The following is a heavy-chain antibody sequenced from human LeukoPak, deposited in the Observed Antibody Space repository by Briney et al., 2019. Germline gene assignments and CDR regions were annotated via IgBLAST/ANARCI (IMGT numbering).Heavy chain of an antibody. V-gene: IGHV1-18*01. D-gene: IGHD3-22*01. Sequence: ASVKVSFKASGYTFTSYGISWVRQAPGQGLAWMGWISAYNGNTNYAQKLQGRVTMTTDASTSTAYMELRSLRSDDTAVYYCARMRPFYYDSSGYIVDIWGQGTMVTVSS. CDR3: ARMRPFYYDSSGYIVDI. CDR2: ISAYNGNT. J-gene: IGHJ3*02. CDR1: GYTFTSYG.